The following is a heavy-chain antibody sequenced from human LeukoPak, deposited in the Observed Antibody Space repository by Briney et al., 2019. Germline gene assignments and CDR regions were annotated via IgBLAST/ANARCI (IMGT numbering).Heavy chain of an antibody. CDR2: IWYDGSNK. D-gene: IGHD3-22*01. CDR3: GRGVSSGLLDY. V-gene: IGHV3-33*01. Sequence: GGSLRLSCAASGFSFSSYGMHWVRQAPGKGLEWVAVIWYDGSNKYYADSVKGRFTISRDNSRNTLYLQMYSLRAEDTAVFYCGRGVSSGLLDYWGQGTLVTVSS. CDR1: GFSFSSYG. J-gene: IGHJ4*02.